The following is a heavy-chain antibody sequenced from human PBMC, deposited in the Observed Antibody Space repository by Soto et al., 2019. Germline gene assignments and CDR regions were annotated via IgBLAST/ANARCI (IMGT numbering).Heavy chain of an antibody. CDR3: ASEVVEAATSDY. CDR1: GFTFSSYA. CDR2: ITFDGSSK. Sequence: QVQLVESGGGVVQSGRSLRLSCAASGFTFSSYAMHWVRQAPGKGLEWVAVITFDGSSKYYTDSVKGRFTISRDNSKNTLFLQMNSLRAEDTAVYYCASEVVEAATSDYWCQGTLVTVSS. J-gene: IGHJ4*02. V-gene: IGHV3-30-3*01. D-gene: IGHD2-15*01.